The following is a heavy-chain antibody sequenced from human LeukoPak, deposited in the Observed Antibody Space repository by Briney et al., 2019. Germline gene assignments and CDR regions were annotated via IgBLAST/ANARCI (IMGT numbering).Heavy chain of an antibody. V-gene: IGHV4-4*07. CDR2: IYTSGST. J-gene: IGHJ4*02. CDR3: ARDSSGWSRNYGFDY. D-gene: IGHD6-19*01. Sequence: SETLSLTCTVSGGSISSYYWSWIRHPAWKGLELIGRIYTSGSTNYNPSLKSRVTMSVDTSKNQFSLKLSSVTAADTAVYYCARDSSGWSRNYGFDYWGQGTLVTVSS. CDR1: GGSISSYY.